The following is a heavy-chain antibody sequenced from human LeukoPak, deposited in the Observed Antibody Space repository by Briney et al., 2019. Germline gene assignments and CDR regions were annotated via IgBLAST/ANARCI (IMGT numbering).Heavy chain of an antibody. J-gene: IGHJ3*02. V-gene: IGHV4-4*07. D-gene: IGHD6-19*01. Sequence: SETLSLTCTVSGDSITSYYWSWIRQPAGKGLEWIGRIYTTGSTNYNPSLKNRVTLSMDASKKQFSLKLTPVTAADTAVYYCARKGLSAVAGAFDIWGQGTMVTVSS. CDR2: IYTTGST. CDR3: ARKGLSAVAGAFDI. CDR1: GDSITSYY.